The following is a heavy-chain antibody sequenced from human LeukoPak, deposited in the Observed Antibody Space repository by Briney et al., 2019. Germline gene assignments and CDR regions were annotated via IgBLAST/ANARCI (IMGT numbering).Heavy chain of an antibody. CDR1: GFTFSYYS. Sequence: GGSLRLSCAASGFTFSYYSMNWVRQAPGRGLEWVSCISSSSSLIFYSDSVRGRFTISRDNAKNLLYLHMNSLRVEDTAVYYCAKVDRGDYSSSPVPYYNYYMNVWGKGTTITVSS. J-gene: IGHJ6*03. V-gene: IGHV3-21*01. CDR2: ISSSSSLI. D-gene: IGHD6-13*01. CDR3: AKVDRGDYSSSPVPYYNYYMNV.